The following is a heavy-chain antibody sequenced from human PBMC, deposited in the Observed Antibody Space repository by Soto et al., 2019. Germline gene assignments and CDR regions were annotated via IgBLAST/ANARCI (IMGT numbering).Heavy chain of an antibody. J-gene: IGHJ6*02. CDR3: ARDQSGSYDYYYYGMDV. CDR2: ISAYNGNT. V-gene: IGHV1-18*01. CDR1: GYTFTSYG. Sequence: GASVKVSCKASGYTFTSYGISWVRQAPGQGLEWMGWISAYNGNTNYAQKLQGRVTMTTDTSTSTAYMELRSLRSDDTAVYYCARDQSGSYDYYYYGMDVWDQGTTVTVSS. D-gene: IGHD1-26*01.